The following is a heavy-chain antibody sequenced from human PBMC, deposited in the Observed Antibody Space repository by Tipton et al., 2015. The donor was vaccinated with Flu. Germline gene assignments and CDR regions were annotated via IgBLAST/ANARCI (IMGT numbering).Heavy chain of an antibody. J-gene: IGHJ4*02. V-gene: IGHV4-31*03. CDR1: GCSISSGGYY. CDR3: ARALQNYFDY. CDR2: IHYSGST. Sequence: TLSLTCTVSGCSISSGGYYWSWIRQHPGKGLEWIGYIHYSGSTYYNPSLKSRVTISIDTSKNQFSLKLSPVTAADTAVYYCARALQNYFDYWGQGTLVIGSS.